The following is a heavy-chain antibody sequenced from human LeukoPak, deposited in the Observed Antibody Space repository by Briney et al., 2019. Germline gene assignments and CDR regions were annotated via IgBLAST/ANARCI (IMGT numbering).Heavy chain of an antibody. V-gene: IGHV1-69*05. CDR3: ARVPHLSQPGAFDI. Sequence: GASVKVSCKASGGTFSSYAISWVRQAPGQGLEWMGGIIPIFGTANYAQKFQGRVTITTDESTSTAYMELSSLRSEDTAVYYCARVPHLSQPGAFDIWGQGTMVTVSS. J-gene: IGHJ3*02. CDR1: GGTFSSYA. CDR2: IIPIFGTA.